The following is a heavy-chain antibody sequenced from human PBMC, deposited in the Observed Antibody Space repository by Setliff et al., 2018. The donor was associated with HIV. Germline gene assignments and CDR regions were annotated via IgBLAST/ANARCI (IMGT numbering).Heavy chain of an antibody. CDR1: GYSFTFYG. Sequence: ASVKVSCKASGYSFTFYGLHWVRQAPGQGLEWMGWVSVYNGNTKYAENFQDRLTLTTDASTGTGFMELRGLRSDDTAVYYCATPGVGAGAFDIWDRGTMVTVSS. CDR2: VSVYNGNT. CDR3: ATPGVGAGAFDI. V-gene: IGHV1-18*04. D-gene: IGHD3-10*01. J-gene: IGHJ3*02.